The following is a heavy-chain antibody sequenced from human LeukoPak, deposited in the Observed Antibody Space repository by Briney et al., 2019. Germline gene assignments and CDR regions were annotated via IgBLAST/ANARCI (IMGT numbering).Heavy chain of an antibody. D-gene: IGHD3-9*01. Sequence: GGSLRLSCAASGFTLSSYEMNWVRQAPGKGLQWVSYISSSGVTMYYADSVKGRFTISRDNAKNSLYLEMNSLRAEDTAVYYCARDLLPGILTAYDGFDVWGQGTMVTVSS. CDR3: ARDLLPGILTAYDGFDV. J-gene: IGHJ3*01. CDR1: GFTLSSYE. V-gene: IGHV3-48*03. CDR2: ISSSGVTM.